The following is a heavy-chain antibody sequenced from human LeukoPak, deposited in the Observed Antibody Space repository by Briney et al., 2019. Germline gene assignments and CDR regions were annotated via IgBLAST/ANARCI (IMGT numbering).Heavy chain of an antibody. D-gene: IGHD1-26*01. J-gene: IGHJ4*02. Sequence: AMXXVRQAPGXGLEWVSAISGSGGSTYYADSVKGRFTISRDNSKNTLYLQMNSLRAEDTAVYYCAKCLTWVSRYWGQGTLVTVSS. CDR1: A. CDR2: ISGSGGST. CDR3: AKCLTWVSRY. V-gene: IGHV3-23*01.